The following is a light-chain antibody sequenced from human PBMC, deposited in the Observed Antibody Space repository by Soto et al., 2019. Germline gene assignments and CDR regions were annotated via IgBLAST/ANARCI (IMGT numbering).Light chain of an antibody. CDR1: SSDIGSYNY. V-gene: IGLV2-14*01. CDR3: TSYTGSRSLVV. CDR2: EVS. J-gene: IGLJ2*01. Sequence: QSALTQPASVSASPGQSITISCTGTSSDIGSYNYVSWYRHHPGKAPQLMIYEVSHRPSGISHRFSGSKSGNTASLTISGLQAEDEGYYYCTSYTGSRSLVVFGEGTKLTVL.